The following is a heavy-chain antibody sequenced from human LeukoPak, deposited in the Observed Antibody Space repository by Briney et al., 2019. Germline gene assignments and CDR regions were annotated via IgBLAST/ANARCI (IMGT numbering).Heavy chain of an antibody. J-gene: IGHJ3*02. D-gene: IGHD4-17*01. CDR1: GFTFSSYS. V-gene: IGHV3-48*04. Sequence: PGGSLRLSCAASGFTFSSYSMNWVRQAPGKGLEWVSYISSSSSTIYYADSVKGRFTISRDNAKNSLYLQMNSLRAEDTAVYYCARGGRSTVFYGDYGLYAFDIWGQGTKVTVSS. CDR3: ARGGRSTVFYGDYGLYAFDI. CDR2: ISSSSSTI.